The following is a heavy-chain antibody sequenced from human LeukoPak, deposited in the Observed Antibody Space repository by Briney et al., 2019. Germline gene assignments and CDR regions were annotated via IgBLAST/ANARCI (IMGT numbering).Heavy chain of an antibody. CDR3: ARDYNVLRFLEWLPTFDY. Sequence: ASVKVSCKASGYTFTGYYMHWVRQAPGQGREWMGWINPNSGGTNYAQKFQGRVTITRDTSISTAYMELSRLRSDDTAVYYCARDYNVLRFLEWLPTFDYWGQGTLVTVSS. D-gene: IGHD3-3*01. CDR2: INPNSGGT. V-gene: IGHV1-2*02. J-gene: IGHJ4*02. CDR1: GYTFTGYY.